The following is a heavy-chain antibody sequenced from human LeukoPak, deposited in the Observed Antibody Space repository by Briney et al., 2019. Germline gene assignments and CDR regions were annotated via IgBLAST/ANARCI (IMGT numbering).Heavy chain of an antibody. D-gene: IGHD5-18*01. CDR2: ISGSGGST. V-gene: IGHV3-23*01. CDR3: AKDVVDTAMVPFDY. J-gene: IGHJ4*02. CDR1: GFTFSSYA. Sequence: GRSLRLSCAASGFTFSSYAMSWVRQAPGKGLEWGSAISGSGGSTYYADSVKGRFTISRDNSKNTLYLQMNSLRAEDTAVYYCAKDVVDTAMVPFDYWGQGTLVTVSS.